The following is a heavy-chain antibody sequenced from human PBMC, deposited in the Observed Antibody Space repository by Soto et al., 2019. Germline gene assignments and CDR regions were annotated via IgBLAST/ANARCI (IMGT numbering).Heavy chain of an antibody. J-gene: IGHJ6*03. CDR3: ARHPPTKVRDNNTGPNVYMHV. Sequence: SETLSLPCTVSGGSLSSYYLGWIRQPPGKGLEWFGYIYYSGSTNYNPSLKSRVTISVDTSKNQFSLKLSSVTAADTAVYYCARHPPTKVRDNNTGPNVYMHVSGKATTVTGSS. CDR2: IYYSGST. CDR1: GGSLSSYY. D-gene: IGHD1-20*01. V-gene: IGHV4-59*08.